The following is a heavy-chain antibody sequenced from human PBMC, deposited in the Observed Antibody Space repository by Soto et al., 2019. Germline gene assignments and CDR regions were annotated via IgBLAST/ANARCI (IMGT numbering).Heavy chain of an antibody. D-gene: IGHD6-13*01. CDR3: ASMYSSSWSNWFDP. V-gene: IGHV4-4*02. J-gene: IGHJ5*02. Sequence: PSETLSLTCAVSGGSIVSSNCWSVFRQPPGKGLEWIGEIYHSGSTNYNPSLKSRVTISVDKSKNQFSLKLSSVTAADTAVYYCASMYSSSWSNWFDPWGQGTLVTVSS. CDR1: GGSIVSSNC. CDR2: IYHSGST.